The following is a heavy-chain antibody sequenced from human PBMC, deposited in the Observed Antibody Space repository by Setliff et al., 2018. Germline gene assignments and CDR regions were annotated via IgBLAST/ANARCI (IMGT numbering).Heavy chain of an antibody. J-gene: IGHJ4*02. CDR2: IIPILGIA. CDR3: ASSFSSYYDSGSEGS. D-gene: IGHD3-22*01. CDR1: GGTFSSYA. Sequence: ASVKVSCKASGGTFSSYAISWVRQAPGQGLEWMGGIIPILGIASYAQKFQGRVTITADESTSTAYMELSSLRSEDTAVYYCASSFSSYYDSGSEGSWGQGTLVTV. V-gene: IGHV1-69*10.